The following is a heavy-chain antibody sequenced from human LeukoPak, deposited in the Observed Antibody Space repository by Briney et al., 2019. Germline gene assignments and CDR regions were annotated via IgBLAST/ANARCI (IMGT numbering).Heavy chain of an antibody. CDR3: ARGTFKDGLDV. CDR2: IHSSGSI. D-gene: IGHD2/OR15-2a*01. V-gene: IGHV4-4*07. Sequence: SETLSLTCTVPGGSISIFYWSWIRQPAGKGLDWIGRIHSSGSINHNPSLKSRVTLSVDTSKNQFSLKLTSVAAADTAVYYCARGTFKDGLDVWGQGTTVTVSS. CDR1: GGSISIFY. J-gene: IGHJ6*02.